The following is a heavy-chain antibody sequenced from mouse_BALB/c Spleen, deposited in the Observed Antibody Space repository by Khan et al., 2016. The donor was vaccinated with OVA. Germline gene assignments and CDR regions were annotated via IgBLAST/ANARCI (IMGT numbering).Heavy chain of an antibody. D-gene: IGHD2-14*01. Sequence: QVQLQQSGAELARPGASVKMSCKASGYTFTTYMMHWVKQRPGQGLEWIGYINPSNGYTNYNQKFKDKATLTADKSSSTAYMQLSSLTSEDSAVYYCVRSGAYYRYDGYFDVWGAGTTVTVSS. V-gene: IGHV1-4*01. CDR3: VRSGAYYRYDGYFDV. J-gene: IGHJ1*01. CDR1: GYTFTTYM. CDR2: INPSNGYT.